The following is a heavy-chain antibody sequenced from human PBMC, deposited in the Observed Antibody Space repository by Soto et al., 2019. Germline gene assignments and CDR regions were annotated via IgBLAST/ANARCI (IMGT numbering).Heavy chain of an antibody. CDR1: GFTFSVSA. V-gene: IGHV3-73*02. Sequence: EVQLVESGGGLVQPGGSLKLSCAVSGFTFSVSAIHWVRQASGKGLEWVGRIRSKADNYATAYGASVKGRFSISRDDSKNTAYLQMSSLNTEDTAVYYRARLAEWEYYDGMDVWGQGTTVTVSS. J-gene: IGHJ6*02. CDR2: IRSKADNYAT. CDR3: ARLAEWEYYDGMDV. D-gene: IGHD1-26*01.